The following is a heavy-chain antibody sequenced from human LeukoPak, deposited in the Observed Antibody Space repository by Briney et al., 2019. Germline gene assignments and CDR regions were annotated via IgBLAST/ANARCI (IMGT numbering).Heavy chain of an antibody. D-gene: IGHD3-22*01. CDR2: INHSGST. CDR3: ARVRGYYDSSGYDY. V-gene: IGHV4-34*01. Sequence: SETLSLTCAVYGGSFSGYYWSWIRQPPGKGLEWIGEINHSGSTNYNPSLKSRVTISVDTSKNQFSLKLNSVTAADTAVYYCARVRGYYDSSGYDYWGQGTLVTVSS. CDR1: GGSFSGYY. J-gene: IGHJ4*02.